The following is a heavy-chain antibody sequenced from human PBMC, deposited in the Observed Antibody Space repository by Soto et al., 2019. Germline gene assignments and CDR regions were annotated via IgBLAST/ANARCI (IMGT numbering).Heavy chain of an antibody. CDR1: GFTFSSYS. D-gene: IGHD1-26*01. V-gene: IGHV3-21*01. Sequence: KPGGSLRLSCAASGFTFSSYSMNWVRQAPGKGLEWVSSISSSSSYIYYADSVKGRFTISRDNAKNSLYLQMNSLRAEDTAVYYCASLIVGATRRRQPYYGMDVWGQGTTVTVSS. CDR2: ISSSSSYI. J-gene: IGHJ6*02. CDR3: ASLIVGATRRRQPYYGMDV.